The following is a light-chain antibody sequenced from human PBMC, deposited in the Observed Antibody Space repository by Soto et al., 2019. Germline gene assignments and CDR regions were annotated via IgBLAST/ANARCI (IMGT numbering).Light chain of an antibody. CDR3: SSCTSSSTLV. J-gene: IGLJ3*02. Sequence: QSVLTQPASVSGPPGQSINISCTGTTSDIGGYNCVSWYQQHPGKAPPVMIYGVTNRPSGVSNRFSGSKSGYTASLTISGLLVEDEADYYCSSCTSSSTLVFGGGTKLTVL. CDR2: GVT. V-gene: IGLV2-14*03. CDR1: TSDIGGYNC.